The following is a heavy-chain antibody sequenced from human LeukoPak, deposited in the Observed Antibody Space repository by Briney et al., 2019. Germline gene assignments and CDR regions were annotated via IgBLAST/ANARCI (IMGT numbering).Heavy chain of an antibody. J-gene: IGHJ5*02. CDR2: ISAYNGNT. CDR1: GYTFTSYG. V-gene: IGHV1-18*01. Sequence: PSVKVSCKASGYTFTSYGISWVRQAPGQGLEWMGWISAYNGNTNYAQKLQGRVTMTTDTSTSTAYMELRSLRSDDTAVYYCARGHFKYCSSTSCFNWFDPWGQGTLVTVSS. CDR3: ARGHFKYCSSTSCFNWFDP. D-gene: IGHD2-2*01.